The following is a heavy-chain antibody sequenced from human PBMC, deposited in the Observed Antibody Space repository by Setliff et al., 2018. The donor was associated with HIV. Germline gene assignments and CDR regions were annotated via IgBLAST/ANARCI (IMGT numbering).Heavy chain of an antibody. CDR3: ARVFVDTAVLRVLEYYFDS. CDR2: IYHTGSS. J-gene: IGHJ4*02. CDR1: GFSISSRYY. V-gene: IGHV4-38-2*01. Sequence: SETLSLTCDVSGFSISSRYYWGWIRQSPGKGLEWIGNIYHTGSSYYTPSLKSRITISLDTSKNQFSLRMRSVTAADTAVHYCARVFVDTAVLRVLEYYFDSWGRGTLVTVSS. D-gene: IGHD5-18*01.